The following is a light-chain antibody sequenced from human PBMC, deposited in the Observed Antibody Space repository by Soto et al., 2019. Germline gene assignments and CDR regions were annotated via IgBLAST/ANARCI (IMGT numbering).Light chain of an antibody. CDR2: QDS. CDR1: KSGDKY. J-gene: IGLJ2*01. CDR3: QAWDSSTVV. Sequence: SYELTQPPSVSVSPGQTASITCSGDKSGDKYACWYQQKPGQSPVLGIYQDSKRPSGIPERFSGSNSGNTATLTISGTQAMDEADYYCQAWDSSTVVFGGGTQLTVL. V-gene: IGLV3-1*01.